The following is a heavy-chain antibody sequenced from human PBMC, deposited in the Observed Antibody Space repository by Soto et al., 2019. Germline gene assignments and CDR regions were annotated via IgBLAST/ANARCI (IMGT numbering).Heavy chain of an antibody. D-gene: IGHD5-18*01. CDR3: ARDSGYSYGPLDY. V-gene: IGHV3-48*01. J-gene: IGHJ4*02. CDR1: GFTFSSYS. Sequence: EVQLVESGGGLVQPGGSLRLSCAASGFTFSSYSMNWVRQAPGKGLEWVSYISSSSSTIYYADSVKGRFTISRDNAKNPLYLQMNSLRAEDTAVYYCARDSGYSYGPLDYWDQGTLVTVSS. CDR2: ISSSSSTI.